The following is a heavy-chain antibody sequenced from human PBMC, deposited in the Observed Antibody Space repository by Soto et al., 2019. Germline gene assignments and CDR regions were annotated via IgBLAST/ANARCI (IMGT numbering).Heavy chain of an antibody. Sequence: QVRLLESGGGVVQPGGSLRLSCAASGFSFSTYGMHWVRQAPGKGLEWVALIWSDGSKEYYEDSVKGRFTISRDNSKNTLNLQMRSLRGEDTSSYYCAREYVDILNGPGDYYGMAAWSQGTAVTV. V-gene: IGHV3-33*01. D-gene: IGHD3-9*01. CDR1: GFSFSTYG. J-gene: IGHJ6*02. CDR3: AREYVDILNGPGDYYGMAA. CDR2: IWSDGSKE.